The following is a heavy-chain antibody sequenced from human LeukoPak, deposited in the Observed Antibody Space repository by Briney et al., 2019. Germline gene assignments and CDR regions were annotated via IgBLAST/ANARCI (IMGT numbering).Heavy chain of an antibody. CDR3: AKDGYVSWAYQLSHFDY. V-gene: IGHV3-23*01. J-gene: IGHJ4*02. CDR2: ISNSGGST. D-gene: IGHD2-2*03. CDR1: AFTFSSYT. Sequence: GGSLRLSCAASAFTFSSYTMSWVRQAPGKGLEWVSAISNSGGSTYYVDSVKGRFTISRDNSKNTVYLQMNSLRAEDTAVYYCAKDGYVSWAYQLSHFDYWGQGTLVTVSS.